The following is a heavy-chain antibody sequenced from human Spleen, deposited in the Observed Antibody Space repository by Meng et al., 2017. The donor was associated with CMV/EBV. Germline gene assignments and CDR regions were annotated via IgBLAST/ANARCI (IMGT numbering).Heavy chain of an antibody. D-gene: IGHD3-16*01. J-gene: IGHJ6*02. CDR2: IYYSGNT. CDR3: ARGLTGYGMDV. V-gene: IGHV4-39*01. CDR1: GGSISSSSYY. Sequence: SETLSLTCTVSGGSISSSSYYWGWIRQPPGKGLEWIGSIYYSGNTYYNPSLKSRVTISVDTSKNQFSLKLSSVTAADTAVYYCARGLTGYGMDVWGQGTTVTVSS.